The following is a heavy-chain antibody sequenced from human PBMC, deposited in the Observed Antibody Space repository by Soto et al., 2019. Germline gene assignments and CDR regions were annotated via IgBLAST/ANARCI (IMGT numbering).Heavy chain of an antibody. D-gene: IGHD3-22*01. CDR2: IKSKTDGGTT. CDR3: TTGSSYYYDSSGYYLPDAFDI. J-gene: IGHJ3*02. V-gene: IGHV3-15*01. Sequence: KPGGSLRLSCAASGFTFSNAWMSWVRQAPGKGLEWVGRIKSKTDGGTTDYAAPVKGRFTISRDDSKNTLYLQMNSLKTEDTAVYYCTTGSSYYYDSSGYYLPDAFDIWGQGTMVTVSS. CDR1: GFTFSNAW.